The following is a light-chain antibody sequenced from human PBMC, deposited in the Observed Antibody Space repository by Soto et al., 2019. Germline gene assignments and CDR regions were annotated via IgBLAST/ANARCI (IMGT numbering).Light chain of an antibody. V-gene: IGKV3-20*01. CDR3: QQYGDSSWT. CDR1: QTISSSY. Sequence: IVLTQSPGTLPLSPGERATLSCTASQTISSSYLAWYQQKPGQAPRLLIYGASSRATGIPDNFSGSGSGTDFTLTISRLEPEDFAVYYCQQYGDSSWTFGQGTKVDIK. J-gene: IGKJ1*01. CDR2: GAS.